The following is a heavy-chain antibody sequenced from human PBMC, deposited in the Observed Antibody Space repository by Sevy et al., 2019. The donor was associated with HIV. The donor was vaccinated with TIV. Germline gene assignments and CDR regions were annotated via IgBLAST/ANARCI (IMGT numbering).Heavy chain of an antibody. V-gene: IGHV3-48*01. D-gene: IGHD2-8*02. CDR1: GFTFSTNS. CDR3: ARGPSFLVVSDAPVDY. Sequence: GGSLRLSCVASGFTFSTNSMKWVRQAPGKGLEWVSYINSRSSTIHYADSVKGRFTIFRDNAQNSLYLQMNSLRGEDTAVYYCARGPSFLVVSDAPVDYWGQGTLLTVSS. J-gene: IGHJ4*02. CDR2: INSRSSTI.